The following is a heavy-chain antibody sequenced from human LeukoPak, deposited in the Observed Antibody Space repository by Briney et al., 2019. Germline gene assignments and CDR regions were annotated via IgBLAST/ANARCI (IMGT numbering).Heavy chain of an antibody. CDR3: ARGEVGPNDAFDI. CDR2: IYYSGST. J-gene: IGHJ3*02. Sequence: SETLSLTCTVSGGSISSSSYYWGWIRQPPGKGLEWIGSIYYSGSTYYNPSLKSRVTISVDTSKNQFSLKLSSVTAADTAVYYCARGEVGPNDAFDIWGQGTMVTVSS. CDR1: GGSISSSSYY. V-gene: IGHV4-39*07. D-gene: IGHD1-26*01.